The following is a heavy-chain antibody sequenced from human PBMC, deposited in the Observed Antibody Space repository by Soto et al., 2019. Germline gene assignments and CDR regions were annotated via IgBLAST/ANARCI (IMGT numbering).Heavy chain of an antibody. D-gene: IGHD1-1*01. CDR3: ARDYWNDKGRAFGI. Sequence: PSETLSLTCAVYGWSFSGYSWSWIRQPPGKGLEWIGELNHSGSTNYNPSLKSRLTISVDTSKNQFSLKLRSVTAADTAVYYCARDYWNDKGRAFGIWGQGTMV. V-gene: IGHV4-34*01. J-gene: IGHJ3*02. CDR2: LNHSGST. CDR1: GWSFSGYS.